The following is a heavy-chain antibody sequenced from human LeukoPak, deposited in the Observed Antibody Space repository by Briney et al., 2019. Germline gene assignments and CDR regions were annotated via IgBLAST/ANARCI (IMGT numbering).Heavy chain of an antibody. V-gene: IGHV4-59*08. CDR2: IYYSGNT. J-gene: IGHJ3*02. D-gene: IGHD2-21*01. CDR1: GGSISSSY. Sequence: SETLSLTCSVSGGSISSSYWTWIRQPPGKGLEWIGYIYYSGNTNYNPSLKSRATISVDTSKNQFSLKLSSVTAADTAVYYCARHEDMGYFVVGDSPVDAFDIWGQGTMVAVSS. CDR3: ARHEDMGYFVVGDSPVDAFDI.